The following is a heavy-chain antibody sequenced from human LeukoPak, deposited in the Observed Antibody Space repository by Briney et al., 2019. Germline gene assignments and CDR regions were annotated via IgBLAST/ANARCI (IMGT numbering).Heavy chain of an antibody. CDR3: ARDKSVYYDTSGSRFNY. Sequence: GGSLRLSCAASQFTFSSYWMSWVRQAPGKGLEWVANINQDGSEKYYVDSVKGRFTISRDNAKNSLYLQMNSLRAEDTAVYYCARDKSVYYDTSGSRFNYWGQGTLVTVSS. CDR2: INQDGSEK. D-gene: IGHD3-22*01. CDR1: QFTFSSYW. V-gene: IGHV3-7*01. J-gene: IGHJ4*02.